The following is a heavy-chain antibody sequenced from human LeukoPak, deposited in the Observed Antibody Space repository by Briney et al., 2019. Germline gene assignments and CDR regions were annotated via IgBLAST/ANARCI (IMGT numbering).Heavy chain of an antibody. J-gene: IGHJ4*02. CDR2: IYYTGRA. CDR3: ARGDFWSGAPTD. Sequence: KPSETLSLTCTVSGGSISRYYWSWLRQPPGTGLEWIGYIYYTGRADYNPSLKSRVSMSVDTSKNQFSLRVNSMTAADTAVYYCARGDFWSGAPTDWGQETLVTVSS. CDR1: GGSISRYY. V-gene: IGHV4-59*01. D-gene: IGHD3-3*01.